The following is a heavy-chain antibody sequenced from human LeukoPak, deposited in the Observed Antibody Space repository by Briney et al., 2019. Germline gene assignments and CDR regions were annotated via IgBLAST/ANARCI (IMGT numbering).Heavy chain of an antibody. CDR3: ARGAVRGVIWYYYYYMDV. V-gene: IGHV1-18*04. CDR1: GYTFTGYY. J-gene: IGHJ6*03. Sequence: ASVKVSCKASGYTFTGYYMHWVRQAPGQGLEWMGWISAYNGNTNYAQKLQGRVTMTTDTYTSTAYMELRSLRSDDTAVYYCARGAVRGVIWYYYYYMDVWGKGTTVTISS. D-gene: IGHD3-10*01. CDR2: ISAYNGNT.